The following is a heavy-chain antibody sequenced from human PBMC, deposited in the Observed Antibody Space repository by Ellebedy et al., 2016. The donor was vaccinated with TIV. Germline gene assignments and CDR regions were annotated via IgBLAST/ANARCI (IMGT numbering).Heavy chain of an antibody. Sequence: SETLSLTXAVYGGSFSGYYWSWIRQPPGKGLEWIGEINHSGSTNYNPSLKSRVTISVDTSKNQFSLKLSSVTAADTAVYYCATTWIVVVPAAPLQESPWYFDLWGRGTLVTVSS. D-gene: IGHD2-2*01. CDR2: INHSGST. CDR3: ATTWIVVVPAAPLQESPWYFDL. V-gene: IGHV4-34*01. J-gene: IGHJ2*01. CDR1: GGSFSGYY.